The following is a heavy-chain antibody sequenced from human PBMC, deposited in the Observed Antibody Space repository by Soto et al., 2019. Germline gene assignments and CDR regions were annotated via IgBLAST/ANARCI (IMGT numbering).Heavy chain of an antibody. CDR1: GGSISSYY. V-gene: IGHV4-59*08. D-gene: IGHD2-2*01. Sequence: SETLSLTCTVSGGSISSYYWSWIRQPPGKGLEWIGYIYHSGSSNYNPSLKSRVTILLDTSKNQLSLKLSSVTAADTAVYYCARLQGYCITTGCYGHYAMDVWGQGTTVTVSS. CDR3: ARLQGYCITTGCYGHYAMDV. CDR2: IYHSGSS. J-gene: IGHJ6*02.